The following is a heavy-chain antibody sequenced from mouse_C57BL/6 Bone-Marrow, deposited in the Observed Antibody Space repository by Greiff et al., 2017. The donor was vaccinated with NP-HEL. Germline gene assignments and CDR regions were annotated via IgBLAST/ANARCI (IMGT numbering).Heavy chain of an antibody. CDR2: IDPSDSYT. Sequence: QVQLQQPGAELVMPGASVKLSCKASGYTFTSYWMHWVKQRPGQGLEWIGEIDPSDSYTNYNQKFKGKSTLTVDKSSSTAYMQLSSLTSEDSAVYYCARPGSRGRLYYFDYWGQGTTLTVSS. J-gene: IGHJ2*01. CDR3: ARPGSRGRLYYFDY. D-gene: IGHD1-1*01. V-gene: IGHV1-69*01. CDR1: GYTFTSYW.